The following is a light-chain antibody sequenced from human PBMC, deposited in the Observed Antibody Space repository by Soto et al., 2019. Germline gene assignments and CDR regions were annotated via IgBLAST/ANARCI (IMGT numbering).Light chain of an antibody. V-gene: IGKV4-1*01. CDR1: QSVLYSSNNKNY. CDR3: QQYYSSPFT. CDR2: WAS. Sequence: DIVMTQSPDSLAVSLGERATINCKSSQSVLYSSNNKNYLAWYQQKPAQPPKLLIYWASIRESGVPDRFSGSGSGTDFTLTISSLQAEDVAVYYCQQYYSSPFTFGQGTKLETK. J-gene: IGKJ2*01.